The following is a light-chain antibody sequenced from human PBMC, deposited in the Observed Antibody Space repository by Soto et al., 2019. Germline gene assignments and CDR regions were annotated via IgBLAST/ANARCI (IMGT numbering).Light chain of an antibody. CDR1: SSDVGGYNY. Sequence: QSALTQPPSASGSPGQSVAISCTGTSSDVGGYNYVSWYQQHPGKAPKLMIYEVNKRPSGVSDRFSGSKSGNTASLTVSCLQAEEEADYYCSSYACSSNVFGTGTKLTVL. V-gene: IGLV2-8*01. CDR3: SSYACSSNV. CDR2: EVN. J-gene: IGLJ1*01.